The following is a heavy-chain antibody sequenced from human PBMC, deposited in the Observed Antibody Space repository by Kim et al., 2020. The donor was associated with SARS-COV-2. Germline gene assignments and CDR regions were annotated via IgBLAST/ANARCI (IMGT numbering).Heavy chain of an antibody. D-gene: IGHD7-27*01. J-gene: IGHJ4*02. Sequence: YAACVKGRFTISRDTSKNTMSLQLDSLRAADTAVYYCAVSLTTPGAYDYWGQGSLVTVSS. CDR3: AVSLTTPGAYDY. V-gene: IGHV3-30*07.